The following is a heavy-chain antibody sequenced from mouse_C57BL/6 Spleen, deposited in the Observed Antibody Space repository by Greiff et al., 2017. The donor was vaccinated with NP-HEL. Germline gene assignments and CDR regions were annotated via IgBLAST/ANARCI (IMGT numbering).Heavy chain of an antibody. V-gene: IGHV1-81*01. CDR2: IYPRSGNT. CDR1: GYTFTSYG. D-gene: IGHD2-4*01. J-gene: IGHJ2*01. Sequence: VQLVESGAELARPGASVKLSCKASGYTFTSYGISWVKQRTGQGLEWIGEIYPRSGNTYYNEKFKGKATLTADKSSSTAYMELRSLTSEDSAVYFCVYYDYDYFDYWGQGTTLTVSS. CDR3: VYYDYDYFDY.